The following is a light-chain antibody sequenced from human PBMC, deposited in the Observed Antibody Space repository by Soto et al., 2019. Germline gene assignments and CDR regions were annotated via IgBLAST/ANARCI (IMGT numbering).Light chain of an antibody. CDR3: QQYQSLWT. CDR2: KAS. CDR1: QSISSW. Sequence: DIQMTQSPSTLSASVGDTVTITCRASQSISSWLAWYQQKPGKATKVLIYKASSLESGVPSRFSGSGSGTECTLTISSLQPDDSATYYCQQYQSLWTFGQGTKVEIK. J-gene: IGKJ1*01. V-gene: IGKV1-5*03.